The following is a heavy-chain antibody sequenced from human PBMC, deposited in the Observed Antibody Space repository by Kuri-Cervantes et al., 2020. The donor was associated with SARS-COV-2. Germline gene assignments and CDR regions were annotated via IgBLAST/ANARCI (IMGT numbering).Heavy chain of an antibody. V-gene: IGHV4-34*01. D-gene: IGHD4-17*01. CDR1: GGSFNTYY. CDR3: ARGGDYSYWFDP. CDR2: INHRGTT. J-gene: IGHJ5*02. Sequence: SQTLSLTCGVYGGSFNTYYWSWLRQTPGKGLEWIGEINHRGTTNYNPSLKSRVTISVDTSKNQFSLKLSSVTAADTAVYYCARGGDYSYWFDPWGQGTLVTVSS.